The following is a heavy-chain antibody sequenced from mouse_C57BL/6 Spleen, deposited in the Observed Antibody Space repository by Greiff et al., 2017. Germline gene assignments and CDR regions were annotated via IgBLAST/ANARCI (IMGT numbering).Heavy chain of an antibody. CDR2: IYPSDSET. Sequence: QVQLQQPGAELVRPGSSVKLSCKASGYTFTSYWMDWVKQRPGQGLEWIGNIYPSDSETNYNQKFKDKATLTVDKSSSTAYMQLSSLTSEDSAVYYCARHTGTYFGYWGQGTTLTVSS. V-gene: IGHV1-61*01. CDR3: ARHTGTYFGY. D-gene: IGHD4-1*01. J-gene: IGHJ2*01. CDR1: GYTFTSYW.